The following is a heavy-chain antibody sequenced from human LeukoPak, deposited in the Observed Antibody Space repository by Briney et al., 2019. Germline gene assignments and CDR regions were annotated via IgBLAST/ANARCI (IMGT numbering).Heavy chain of an antibody. CDR2: INPSGGST. D-gene: IGHD2-8*01. V-gene: IGHV1-46*01. CDR1: GYTFTSYY. J-gene: IGHJ3*02. CDR3: ASNPGVSRDAFDI. Sequence: ASVKVSCKASGYTFTSYYMHWVRQAPGQGLEWMGIINPSGGSTGYAQKFQGRVTMTRDTSTSTVYMELSSLRSEDTAVYYCASNPGVSRDAFDIWGQGTMVTVSS.